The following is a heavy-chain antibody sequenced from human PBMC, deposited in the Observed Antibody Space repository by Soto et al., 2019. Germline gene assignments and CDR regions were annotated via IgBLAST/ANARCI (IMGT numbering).Heavy chain of an antibody. D-gene: IGHD3-16*01. CDR2: IIPIFGTA. CDR1: GGTFSSYA. Sequence: QVQLVQSGAEVKKPGSSVKVSCKASGGTFSSYAIDWARQAPGQGLEWMGGIIPIFGTADYAQKFQGRVTITADESTSTAYMELSSLRSKDTAVYYCARGQTGGGWGYYFDYWGQGTLVTVSS. V-gene: IGHV1-69*12. CDR3: ARGQTGGGWGYYFDY. J-gene: IGHJ4*02.